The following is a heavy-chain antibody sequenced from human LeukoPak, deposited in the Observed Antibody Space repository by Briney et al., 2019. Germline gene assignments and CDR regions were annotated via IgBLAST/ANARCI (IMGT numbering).Heavy chain of an antibody. D-gene: IGHD2/OR15-2a*01. V-gene: IGHV4-61*02. Sequence: SSQTLSLTCTVSGGSISSGSYYWSWIRQPAGKGLEWIGRIYTSGSTNYNPSLKSRVTISVDTSKNQFSLKLSSVTAADTAVYYCSREREVNIVNYYMDVWGKGTTVTVSS. CDR3: SREREVNIVNYYMDV. CDR2: IYTSGST. J-gene: IGHJ6*03. CDR1: GGSISSGSYY.